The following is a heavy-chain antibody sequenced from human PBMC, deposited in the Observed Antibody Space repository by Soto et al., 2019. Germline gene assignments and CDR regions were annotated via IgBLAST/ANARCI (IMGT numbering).Heavy chain of an antibody. CDR1: GYTFTSYA. CDR3: AREGGNLNWFDL. V-gene: IGHV1-3*01. CDR2: INAGNGNT. D-gene: IGHD1-26*01. Sequence: ASVKVSCKASGYTFTSYAMHWVRQAPGQRLEWMGWINAGNGNTKYSQKFQGRVTITRDTSASTAYMELNSLRDEDTAVYYCAREGGNLNWFDLWGQGTLVTVSS. J-gene: IGHJ5*02.